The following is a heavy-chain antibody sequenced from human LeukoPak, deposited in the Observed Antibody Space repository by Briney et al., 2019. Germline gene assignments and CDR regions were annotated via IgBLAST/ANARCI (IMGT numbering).Heavy chain of an antibody. V-gene: IGHV1-18*04. J-gene: IGHJ4*02. CDR1: GYTFSNYG. D-gene: IGHD6-19*01. Sequence: ASVKASCKASGYTFSNYGISWVRQAPGLGLEWMGWTSYNGNTNYAQKFQDRVTMTTDTSTPTAYMELRSLESDDTAVYYCARHSGSGWQALGYWGQGTLVTVSS. CDR3: ARHSGSGWQALGY. CDR2: TSYNGNT.